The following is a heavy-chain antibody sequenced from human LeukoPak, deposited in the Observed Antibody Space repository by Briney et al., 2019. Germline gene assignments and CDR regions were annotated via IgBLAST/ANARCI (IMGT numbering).Heavy chain of an antibody. CDR3: AKTTVGYSSGRFPGWPADY. V-gene: IGHV3-23*01. CDR2: IFGSGGSA. Sequence: GGSLRLSCAASGFSFSDYAMTWVRQAPGKGLEWVSGIFGSGGSAHYADSVKGRFTISRDNSKNTVYLEMNSLGVEDTAVYYCAKTTVGYSSGRFPGWPADYWGQGTLVTVSS. D-gene: IGHD2-15*01. CDR1: GFSFSDYA. J-gene: IGHJ4*02.